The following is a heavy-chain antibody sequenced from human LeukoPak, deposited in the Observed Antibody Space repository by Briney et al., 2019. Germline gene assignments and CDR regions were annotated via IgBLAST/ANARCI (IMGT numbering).Heavy chain of an antibody. J-gene: IGHJ4*02. CDR1: GFTFTTYG. CDR3: ARDGDWGRYDH. D-gene: IGHD7-27*01. Sequence: PGGSLRLSCVASGFTFTTYGMNWVRQAPGKGLEWVSGITGSGDRTYYAGSVKGRFTIYRDNSKNTLYLQMNSLRAEDTAVYYCARDGDWGRYDHWGQGTLVIVSS. V-gene: IGHV3-23*01. CDR2: ITGSGDRT.